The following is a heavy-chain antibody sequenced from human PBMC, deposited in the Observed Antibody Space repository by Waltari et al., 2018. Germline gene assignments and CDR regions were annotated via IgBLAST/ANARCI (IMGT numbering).Heavy chain of an antibody. CDR1: GFTFGDYA. CDR3: VGSYGSGSFDY. V-gene: IGHV3-49*03. CDR2: ISSKAYGGTT. D-gene: IGHD5-18*01. Sequence: EVQLVESGGGLVQPGRSLRLSCTASGFTFGDYAMSWFRQAPGKGLEGVGFISSKAYGGTTEYAASVKGRCTISRDDSKSIGYLQMNSLKTEDTAVYYCVGSYGSGSFDYWGQGTLVTVSS. J-gene: IGHJ4*02.